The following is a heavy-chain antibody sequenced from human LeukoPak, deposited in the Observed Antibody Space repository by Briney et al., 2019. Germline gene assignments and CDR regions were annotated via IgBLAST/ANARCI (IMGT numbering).Heavy chain of an antibody. CDR2: INPNSGGT. CDR3: ARAVSVDGYCSSTSCLYFDY. CDR1: GYTFTGYY. V-gene: IGHV1-2*02. J-gene: IGHJ4*02. Sequence: ASVKVSCKASGYTFTGYYMHWVRQAPGQGLEWMGWINPNSGGTNYAQKFQGRVTMTRDTSISTAYMELRSLRSDDTAVYYCARAVSVDGYCSSTSCLYFDYWGQGTLVTVSS. D-gene: IGHD2-2*01.